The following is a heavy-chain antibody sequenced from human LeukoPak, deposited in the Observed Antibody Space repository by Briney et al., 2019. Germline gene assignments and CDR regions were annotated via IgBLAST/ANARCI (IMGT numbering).Heavy chain of an antibody. Sequence: SETLSLTCTVSGVSISSGDYYWSWIRQPPGKGLEWIGYIYYSGSTYYNPSLKSRVTISVDTSKNQFSLKLSSVTAADTAVYYCARVPGIAAAWYSAYYYYYGMDVWGQGTTVTVS. CDR2: IYYSGST. CDR3: ARVPGIAAAWYSAYYYYYGMDV. J-gene: IGHJ6*02. V-gene: IGHV4-30-4*01. CDR1: GVSISSGDYY. D-gene: IGHD6-13*01.